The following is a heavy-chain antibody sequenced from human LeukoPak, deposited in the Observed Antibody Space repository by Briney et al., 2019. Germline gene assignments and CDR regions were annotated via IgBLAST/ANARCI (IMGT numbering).Heavy chain of an antibody. D-gene: IGHD3-22*01. Sequence: GGSLRLSCAASGFTFSSYEMNWVRQAPGKGLEWVSYISSSGSTIYYADSVKGRFTISRDSAKNSLYLQMNSLRAEDTAVYYCARVLYDSSGYLDYWGQGTLVTVSS. J-gene: IGHJ4*02. CDR2: ISSSGSTI. V-gene: IGHV3-48*03. CDR3: ARVLYDSSGYLDY. CDR1: GFTFSSYE.